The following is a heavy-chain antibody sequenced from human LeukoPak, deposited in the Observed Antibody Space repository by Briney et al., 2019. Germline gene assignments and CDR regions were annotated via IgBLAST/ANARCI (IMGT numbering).Heavy chain of an antibody. D-gene: IGHD3-22*01. CDR2: IRSKANSYAT. V-gene: IGHV3-73*01. CDR1: GFTFSGSA. CDR3: VGTYYYDSSGYYFDDY. J-gene: IGHJ4*02. Sequence: PGGSLRLSCAASGFTFSGSAMHWVRQASGKGLEWVGRIRSKANSYATAYAASVKGRFTISRDDSKNTAYLQMNSLKTEDTAVYYCVGTYYYDSSGYYFDDYWGQGTLVTVSS.